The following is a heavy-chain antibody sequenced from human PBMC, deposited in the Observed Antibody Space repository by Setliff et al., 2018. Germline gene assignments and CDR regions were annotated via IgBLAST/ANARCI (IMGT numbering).Heavy chain of an antibody. CDR2: IKSKTDGGAI. D-gene: IGHD1-26*01. V-gene: IGHV3-15*01. CDR1: GFTFNNAW. CDR3: AKELWPDTRYYYASTYWYFDL. J-gene: IGHJ2*01. Sequence: GGSLRLSCTASGFTFNNAWMSWVRQAPGKGLEWVGRIKSKTDGGAIAYAAPVEGRFVISRDDSTNTLYLQMNSLRGEDTAVYYCAKELWPDTRYYYASTYWYFDLWGRGTLVTVSS.